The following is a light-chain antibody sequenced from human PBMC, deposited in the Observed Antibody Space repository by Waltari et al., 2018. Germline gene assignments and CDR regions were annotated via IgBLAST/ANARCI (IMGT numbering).Light chain of an antibody. Sequence: QPVLTQSPSASASLGASVKLTCTLRSELSSSAVVRHQQQPEKGPRYLMKVNSDGTHTKGDGIPDRFSGSSSGAERYLTLSSLQSDDEADYYCQTWGTGVQWVFGGGSKVTVL. CDR2: VNSDGTH. V-gene: IGLV4-69*01. J-gene: IGLJ3*02. CDR1: SELSSSA. CDR3: QTWGTGVQWV.